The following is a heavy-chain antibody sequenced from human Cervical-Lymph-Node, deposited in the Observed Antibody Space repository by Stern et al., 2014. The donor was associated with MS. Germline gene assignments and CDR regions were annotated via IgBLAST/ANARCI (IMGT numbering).Heavy chain of an antibody. Sequence: MQLVESGGGVVQPEGSLRLSCAASGFTFDTYAMHWLRQAPGKGLEWVALTSYDGSSKYYAESVKGRFTISRDNPRATLSLQLNSLTSDDTAVYYCARGVGQLVDYWGQGALVTVSS. D-gene: IGHD6-6*01. J-gene: IGHJ4*02. CDR2: TSYDGSSK. CDR1: GFTFDTYA. CDR3: ARGVGQLVDY. V-gene: IGHV3-30*04.